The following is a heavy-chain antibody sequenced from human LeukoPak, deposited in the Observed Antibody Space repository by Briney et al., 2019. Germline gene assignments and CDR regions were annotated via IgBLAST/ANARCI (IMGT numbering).Heavy chain of an antibody. J-gene: IGHJ4*02. CDR2: ISGSGGST. CDR1: GFTFSSYA. CDR3: AKTRLSSSSWYGPDFDY. Sequence: GGSLRLSCAASGFTFSSYAMSWVRQAPGEGLEWVSAISGSGGSTYYADSVKGRFTISRDNSKNTLYLQMNSLRAEDAAVYYCAKTRLSSSSWYGPDFDYWGQGTLVTVSS. V-gene: IGHV3-23*01. D-gene: IGHD6-13*01.